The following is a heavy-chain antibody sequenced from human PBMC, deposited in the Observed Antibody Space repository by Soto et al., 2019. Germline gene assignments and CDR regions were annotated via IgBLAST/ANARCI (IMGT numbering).Heavy chain of an antibody. CDR2: MNPNSGNT. V-gene: IGHV1-8*01. D-gene: IGHD1-7*01. Sequence: QVKLVQSGAEVKKPGASVKVSCKASGYTFTSYDINWVRQATGQGLEWMGWMNPNSGNTAYAQKFQGRVTMTRNTSRSTAYMELSSLRSEDTAVYYCARERTGPNYFDYWGQGTLVTVSS. J-gene: IGHJ4*02. CDR3: ARERTGPNYFDY. CDR1: GYTFTSYD.